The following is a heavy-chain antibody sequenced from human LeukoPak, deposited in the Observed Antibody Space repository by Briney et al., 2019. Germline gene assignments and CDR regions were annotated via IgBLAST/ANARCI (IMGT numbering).Heavy chain of an antibody. J-gene: IGHJ5*02. CDR1: GFTFSSYS. D-gene: IGHD1-26*01. V-gene: IGHV3-72*01. CDR3: GRSGRYRPSDL. CDR2: TRNKANSYTT. Sequence: GGSLRLSCAASGFTFSSYSMNWVRQAPGKGLEWVGRTRNKANSYTTEYAASVKGRFTISRDDPKNLLYLQMNSLKSEDTAVYYCGRSGRYRPSDLWGQGTLVTVSS.